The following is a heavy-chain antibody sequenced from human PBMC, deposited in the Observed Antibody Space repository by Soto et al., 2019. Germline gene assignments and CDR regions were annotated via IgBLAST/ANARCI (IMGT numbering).Heavy chain of an antibody. D-gene: IGHD3-3*01. J-gene: IGHJ5*02. CDR1: CFTFGNYG. V-gene: IGHV3-23*01. Sequence: PDGSLRLSCETSCFTFGNYGMDWVRQAPRKGPYLVPGISGSRIRTYYADSESGRCTNSRDNSKNTLYLQMDTQRADETAVSYCAKVAKSGVGIKYFASWGQGSLIAVAS. CDR3: AKVAKSGVGIKYFAS. CDR2: ISGSRIRT.